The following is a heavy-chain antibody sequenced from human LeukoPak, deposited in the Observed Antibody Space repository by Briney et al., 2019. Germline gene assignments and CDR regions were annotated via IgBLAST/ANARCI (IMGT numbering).Heavy chain of an antibody. V-gene: IGHV3-7*01. CDR1: GFTFGIFS. CDR2: MKKDASET. CDR3: GRRRSGSGTYFIDY. Sequence: GGSLRLSCLVSGFTFGIFSRLGSPQAPGKGRQWGANMKKDASETKYVESVKGRFTISRDTEKNSLYLQMNILRADDTAVYYCGRRRSGSGTYFIDYWGQGTLVSVSS. J-gene: IGHJ4*02. D-gene: IGHD3-10*01.